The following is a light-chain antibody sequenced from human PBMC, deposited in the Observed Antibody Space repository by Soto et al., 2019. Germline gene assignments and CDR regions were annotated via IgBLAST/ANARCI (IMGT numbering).Light chain of an antibody. CDR3: QQHNSFSIT. J-gene: IGKJ5*01. CDR2: KAS. Sequence: EIQMTQSPSTLSASVGDRVTSTGRASESISRWLAWYQQKTGKAPKXLIYKASSLESGVPSRFSGSGSGTECTLTINCLQADDVATYYCQQHNSFSITFCQGTRLEVK. CDR1: ESISRW. V-gene: IGKV1-5*03.